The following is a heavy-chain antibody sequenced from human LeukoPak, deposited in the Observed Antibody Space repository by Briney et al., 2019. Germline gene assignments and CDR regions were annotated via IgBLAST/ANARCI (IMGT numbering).Heavy chain of an antibody. Sequence: GGSLRLSCAASGFTFSDHYMSWIRQAPGKGLEWVSYISSSGSTIYYADSVKSRFTISRDNAKNSLYLQMNSLRAEDTAVYYCARGSYNWNYDYWGQGTLVTVSS. CDR3: ARGSYNWNYDY. V-gene: IGHV3-11*01. J-gene: IGHJ4*02. CDR1: GFTFSDHY. D-gene: IGHD1-7*01. CDR2: ISSSGSTI.